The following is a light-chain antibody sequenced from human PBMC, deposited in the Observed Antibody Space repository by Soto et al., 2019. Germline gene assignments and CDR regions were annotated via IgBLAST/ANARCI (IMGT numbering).Light chain of an antibody. CDR1: SGHSRYA. Sequence: QPVLTQSPSASASLGDSVKLTYTLSSGHSRYAIAWHQQQPEKGPRYLMKVNSDGSHSKGDGIPDRFSGSSSGAERYLTISSLQSEDEADYYCQTWGTGIAVFGGGTQLT. CDR2: VNSDGSH. J-gene: IGLJ7*01. V-gene: IGLV4-69*01. CDR3: QTWGTGIAV.